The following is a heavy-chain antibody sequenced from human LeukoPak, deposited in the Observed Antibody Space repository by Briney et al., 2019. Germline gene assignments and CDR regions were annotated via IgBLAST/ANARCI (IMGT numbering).Heavy chain of an antibody. CDR3: ASSYYYDSSGYPRPFDY. Sequence: SETLSLTCTVSGGSISSSSYYWGWIRQPPGKGLEWIGSIYYSGSTYYNPSLKSRVTISVDTSKNQFSLKLSSVTAADTAVYYCASSYYYDSSGYPRPFDYWGQGTLDTVSS. V-gene: IGHV4-39*07. CDR1: GGSISSSSYY. CDR2: IYYSGST. D-gene: IGHD3-22*01. J-gene: IGHJ4*02.